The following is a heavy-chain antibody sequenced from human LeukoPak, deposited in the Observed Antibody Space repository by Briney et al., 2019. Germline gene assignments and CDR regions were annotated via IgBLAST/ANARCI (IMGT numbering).Heavy chain of an antibody. CDR2: LYSGGST. CDR3: AREYDSSGSSYYYYGLGV. Sequence: PGGSLRLSSAASGFTVSSNYMSWVRQAPGKGLEWVSVLYSGGSTYYADSVKGRFTISRDNSKNTLYLQMNSLRAEDTAVYYCAREYDSSGSSYYYYGLGVWGQGTTVTVSS. V-gene: IGHV3-53*01. J-gene: IGHJ6*02. D-gene: IGHD3-22*01. CDR1: GFTVSSNY.